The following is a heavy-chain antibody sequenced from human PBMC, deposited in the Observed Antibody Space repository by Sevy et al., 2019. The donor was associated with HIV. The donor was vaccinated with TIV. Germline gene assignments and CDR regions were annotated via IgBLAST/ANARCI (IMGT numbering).Heavy chain of an antibody. CDR2: IYSDGTT. CDR3: ARGKSGYGYGLNS. D-gene: IGHD5-18*01. J-gene: IGHJ4*02. CDR1: GFTVSSNY. Sequence: GGSLRLSCAASGFTVSSNYMTWVRQAPGKGLEGVSVIYSDGTTYHADSVKDRFTISRDNSKNTLFLQMNSVRAEDTAFFYCARGKSGYGYGLNSWGQGTLVTVSS. V-gene: IGHV3-66*01.